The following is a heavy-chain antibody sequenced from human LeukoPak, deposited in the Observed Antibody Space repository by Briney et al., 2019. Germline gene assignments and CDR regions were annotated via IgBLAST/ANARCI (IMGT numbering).Heavy chain of an antibody. V-gene: IGHV4-39*01. Sequence: PSETLSLTCTVSGGSISSSSYYWGWIRQPPGKGLEWIGSIYYSGSTYYNPSLKSRVTISVDTSKSQFSLKLSSVTAADTAVYYCARREGGGGREFDYWGQGTLVTVSS. CDR3: ARREGGGGREFDY. CDR1: GGSISSSSYY. D-gene: IGHD1-26*01. J-gene: IGHJ4*02. CDR2: IYYSGST.